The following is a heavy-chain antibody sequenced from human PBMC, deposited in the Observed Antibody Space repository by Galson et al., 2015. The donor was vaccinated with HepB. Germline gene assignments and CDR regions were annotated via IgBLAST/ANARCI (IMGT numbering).Heavy chain of an antibody. CDR2: IIPIFGTA. CDR1: GYTFTSYG. D-gene: IGHD6-13*01. CDR3: ARQRNEGGYSSSPHYYYYMDV. Sequence: SVKVSCKASGYTFTSYGISWVRQAPGQGLEWMGGIIPIFGTANYAQKFQGRVTITADESTSTAYMELSSLRSEDTAVYYCARQRNEGGYSSSPHYYYYMDVWGKGTTVTVSS. J-gene: IGHJ6*03. V-gene: IGHV1-69*13.